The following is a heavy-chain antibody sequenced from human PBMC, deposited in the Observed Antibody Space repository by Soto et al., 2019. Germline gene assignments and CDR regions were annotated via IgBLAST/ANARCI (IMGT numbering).Heavy chain of an antibody. V-gene: IGHV4-59*01. D-gene: IGHD6-19*01. CDR2: IYYSGST. J-gene: IGHJ4*02. CDR3: ARRIGYRIAVAGSNTYDLDY. Sequence: PSETLSLTCTVSGGFISSYYWSWILQPPGKGLEWIGYIYYSGSTNYNPSLQSRVTISVDTSKNQFSLKLSSVTAADTAVYYRARRIGYRIAVAGSNTYDLDYWGQGALVTVSS. CDR1: GGFISSYY.